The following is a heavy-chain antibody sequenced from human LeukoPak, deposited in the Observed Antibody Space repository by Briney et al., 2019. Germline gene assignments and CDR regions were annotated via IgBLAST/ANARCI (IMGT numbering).Heavy chain of an antibody. V-gene: IGHV4-59*11. CDR3: ARVIVAAAGPRGGWFDP. CDR2: IYYSGST. CDR1: SGSISSHY. J-gene: IGHJ5*02. D-gene: IGHD6-13*01. Sequence: PSETLSLTCTVSSGSISSHYWSWIRQPPGKGLEWIGYIYYSGSTNYNPSLKSRVTISVDTSKNQFSLKLSSVTAADTAVYYCARVIVAAAGPRGGWFDPWGQGTLVTVSS.